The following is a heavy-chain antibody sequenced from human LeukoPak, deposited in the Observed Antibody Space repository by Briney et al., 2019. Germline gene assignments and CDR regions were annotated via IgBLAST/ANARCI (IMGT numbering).Heavy chain of an antibody. Sequence: GGSLRLSCAASGFTFSSSWMHWVRQAPEKGLVWVSRINSDGSSTSYADSVKGRFTISRDNAKNTLYLQMNSLRAEDTAVYYCARGYSSSSPPDYWGQGTLVTVSS. CDR2: INSDGSST. J-gene: IGHJ4*02. V-gene: IGHV3-74*01. CDR3: ARGYSSSSPPDY. CDR1: GFTFSSSW. D-gene: IGHD6-13*01.